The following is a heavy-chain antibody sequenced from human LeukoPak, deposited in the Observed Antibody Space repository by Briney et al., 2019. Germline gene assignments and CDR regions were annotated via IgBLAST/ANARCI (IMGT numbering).Heavy chain of an antibody. J-gene: IGHJ5*02. Sequence: GGSLRLSCAASGFSFSTFEMNWVRQAPGKGLEWLSYINDSGDTKHYADSVKGRFTISRDNAKNSLYLQMNSLRAEDTAVYYCAREWFGESWGQGTLVTVSS. CDR1: GFSFSTFE. V-gene: IGHV3-48*03. CDR2: INDSGDTK. CDR3: AREWFGES. D-gene: IGHD3-10*01.